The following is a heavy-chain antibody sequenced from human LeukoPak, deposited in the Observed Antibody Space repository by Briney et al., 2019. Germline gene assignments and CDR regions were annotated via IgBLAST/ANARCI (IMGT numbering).Heavy chain of an antibody. J-gene: IGHJ4*02. CDR1: GFTFSSYA. V-gene: IGHV3-30*18. Sequence: GGSLRLSCVASGFTFSSYALHWVRQAPGKGLEWVAVVSYDGGNEYYGDSVKGRFTIPRDNSKNTLYLQMNSLRDEDTAVYYCGKSQLQGGGGGKAWGGQGTLVPVP. CDR2: VSYDGGNE. CDR3: GKSQLQGGGGGKAW. D-gene: IGHD3-16*01.